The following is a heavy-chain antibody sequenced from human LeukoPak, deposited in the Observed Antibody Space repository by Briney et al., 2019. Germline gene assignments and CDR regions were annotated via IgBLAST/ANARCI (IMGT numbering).Heavy chain of an antibody. CDR1: AFTFNNYW. D-gene: IGHD3-10*01. V-gene: IGHV3-23*01. Sequence: GGSLRLSCVASAFTFNNYWMHWVRQAPGKGLEWVSAISGSGGSTYYADSVKGRFTISRDNSKNTLYLQMNSLRAEDTAVYYCAKATTGFLWFGELFRPGPFDYWGQGTLVTVSS. J-gene: IGHJ4*02. CDR3: AKATTGFLWFGELFRPGPFDY. CDR2: ISGSGGST.